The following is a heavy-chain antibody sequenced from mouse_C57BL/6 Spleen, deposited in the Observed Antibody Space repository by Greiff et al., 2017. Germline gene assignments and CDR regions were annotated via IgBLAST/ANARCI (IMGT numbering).Heavy chain of an antibody. Sequence: VQLQQSGAELVKPGASVKISCKASGYAFSSYWMNWVKQRPGKGLEWIGQIYPGDGDTNYNGKFKGKATLTADKSSSTAYMQLSSLTSEDSAVYFCARLDYGSSYGDYWGQGTTLTVSS. CDR2: IYPGDGDT. CDR3: ARLDYGSSYGDY. D-gene: IGHD1-1*01. V-gene: IGHV1-80*01. CDR1: GYAFSSYW. J-gene: IGHJ2*01.